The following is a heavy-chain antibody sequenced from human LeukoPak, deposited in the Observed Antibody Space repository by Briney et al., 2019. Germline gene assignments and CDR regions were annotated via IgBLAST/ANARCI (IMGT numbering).Heavy chain of an antibody. J-gene: IGHJ5*02. V-gene: IGHV3-23*01. CDR3: AKDPSGWPNWFDP. Sequence: QPGRSLRLSCAASGFTFSSYAMSWVRQAPGKGLEWVSAISGSGGSTYYADSVKGRFTITRDNSKNTLYLQMNSLRAEDTAVYYCAKDPSGWPNWFDPWGQGTLVTVSS. CDR1: GFTFSSYA. D-gene: IGHD6-19*01. CDR2: ISGSGGST.